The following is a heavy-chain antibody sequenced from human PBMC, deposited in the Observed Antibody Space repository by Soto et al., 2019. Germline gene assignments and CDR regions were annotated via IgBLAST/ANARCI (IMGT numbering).Heavy chain of an antibody. V-gene: IGHV1-69*06. CDR1: GGTFSSYA. Sequence: ASVKVSCKASGGTFSSYAISWVRQAPGQGLEWMGGIIPIFGTANYAQKFQGRVTITADKSTSTAYMELSSLRSEDTAVYYCARERERGYSYGATRYYFDYWGQGTLVTVYS. CDR3: ARERERGYSYGATRYYFDY. D-gene: IGHD5-18*01. CDR2: IIPIFGTA. J-gene: IGHJ4*02.